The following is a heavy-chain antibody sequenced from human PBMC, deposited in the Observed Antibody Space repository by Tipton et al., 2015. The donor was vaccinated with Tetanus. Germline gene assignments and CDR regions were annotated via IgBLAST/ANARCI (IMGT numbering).Heavy chain of an antibody. Sequence: TLSLTCSVSRGPISSYYWSWIRQPAGKGLEWIGHISNGNPDYAPSLKSRVTLSVDTSKNEFSLSLRSVTAADTAVYYCTRLPRQWLAHGDYWGQGALVTVSS. CDR3: TRLPRQWLAHGDY. CDR1: RGPISSYY. CDR2: ISNGNP. V-gene: IGHV4-4*07. J-gene: IGHJ4*02. D-gene: IGHD6-19*01.